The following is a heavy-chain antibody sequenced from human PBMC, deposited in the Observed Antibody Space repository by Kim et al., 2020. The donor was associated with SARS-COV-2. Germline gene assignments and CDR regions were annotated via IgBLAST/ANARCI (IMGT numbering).Heavy chain of an antibody. CDR1: GFTFSSYA. V-gene: IGHV3-23*01. D-gene: IGHD2-21*01. CDR3: AKGLSDIVVVNAILHGGRFGP. Sequence: GGSLRLSCAASGFTFSSYAMSWVRQAPGKGLEWVSAISGSGGSTYYADSVKGRFTISRDNSKNTLYLQMNSLRAEDTAVYYCAKGLSDIVVVNAILHGGRFGPWGQGTLVTVSS. CDR2: ISGSGGST. J-gene: IGHJ5*02.